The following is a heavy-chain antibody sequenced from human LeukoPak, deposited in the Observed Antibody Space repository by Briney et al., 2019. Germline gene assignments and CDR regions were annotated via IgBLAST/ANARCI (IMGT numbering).Heavy chain of an antibody. CDR1: GYSFTSYW. CDR3: ARLHHHCSSTSCRDY. CDR2: IYPGDSDT. D-gene: IGHD2-2*01. Sequence: GESLKISCKGSGYSFTSYWIGWVRQMPGKGLEWMGIIYPGDSDTRYSPSFQGQVTISADKSISTAYLQWSSLKASDTAMYYCARLHHHCSSTSCRDYWGQGTLVTVSS. V-gene: IGHV5-51*01. J-gene: IGHJ4*02.